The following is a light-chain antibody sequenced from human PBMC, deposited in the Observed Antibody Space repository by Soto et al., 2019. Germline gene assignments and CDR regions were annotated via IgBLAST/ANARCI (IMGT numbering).Light chain of an antibody. CDR3: CSYAGSYTFHV. CDR2: DVS. Sequence: QSVLTQPRSVSGSPGQSVTISCTGTSSDVGGYNYVSWYQHHPGKAPKLMIYDVSKRPSGVPDRFSGSKSGNTASLTISGLQAEDEADYYCCSYAGSYTFHVFGTGTKVTVL. J-gene: IGLJ1*01. V-gene: IGLV2-11*01. CDR1: SSDVGGYNY.